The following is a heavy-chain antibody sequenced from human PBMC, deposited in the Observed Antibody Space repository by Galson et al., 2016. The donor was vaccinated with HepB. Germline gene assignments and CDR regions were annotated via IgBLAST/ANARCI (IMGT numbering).Heavy chain of an antibody. CDR3: ARDSGAANY. CDR1: GYTFTTFS. D-gene: IGHD1-26*01. Sequence: SVKVSCKASGYTFTTFSIHWVRQAPGQGLEWMGVIHPSGAGTYYAQRFLGRVTMTRDTSTSTVYMELSSLRSEDTAFYYCARDSGAANYWGQGTLVTVSS. V-gene: IGHV1-46*01. J-gene: IGHJ4*02. CDR2: IHPSGAGT.